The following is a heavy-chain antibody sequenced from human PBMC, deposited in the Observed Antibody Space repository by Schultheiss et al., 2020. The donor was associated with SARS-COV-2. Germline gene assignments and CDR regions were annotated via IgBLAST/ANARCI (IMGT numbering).Heavy chain of an antibody. V-gene: IGHV4-59*01. Sequence: SETLSLTCAVYGGSFSGYYWSWIRQPAGKGLEWIGYIYYSGSTNYNPSLKSRVTISVDTSKNQFSLKLSSVTAADTAVYYCARQVGFRNWFDPWGQGTLVPGPS. CDR3: ARQVGFRNWFDP. J-gene: IGHJ5*02. CDR1: GGSFSGYY. D-gene: IGHD2-2*01. CDR2: IYYSGST.